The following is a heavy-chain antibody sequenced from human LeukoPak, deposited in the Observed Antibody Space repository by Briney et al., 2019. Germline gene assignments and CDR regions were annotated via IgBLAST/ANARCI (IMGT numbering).Heavy chain of an antibody. Sequence: PGGSLRLSCAASGFTFSSYSMNWVRQSPGKGLEWIGTIYYSGSTYYNPSLKSRVTISVDTSKNQFSLKLSSVTAADTAMYYCARNRYYYGSGSYGVPNWFDPWGQGTLVTVFS. D-gene: IGHD3-10*01. J-gene: IGHJ5*02. V-gene: IGHV4-39*01. CDR2: IYYSGST. CDR1: GFTFSSYSMN. CDR3: ARNRYYYGSGSYGVPNWFDP.